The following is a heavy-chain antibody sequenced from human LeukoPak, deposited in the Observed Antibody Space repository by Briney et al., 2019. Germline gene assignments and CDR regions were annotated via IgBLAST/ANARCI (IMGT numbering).Heavy chain of an antibody. CDR3: ARVDVVPAAIKY. Sequence: SETLSLTCTVSGYSISNGYYWGWIRQPPGKGLEWIGYIYYSGSTNYNPSLKSRVTISVDTSKNQFSLKLSSVTAADTAVYYCARVDVVPAAIKYWGQGTLVTVSS. V-gene: IGHV4-61*01. CDR2: IYYSGST. CDR1: GYSISNGYY. D-gene: IGHD2-2*01. J-gene: IGHJ4*02.